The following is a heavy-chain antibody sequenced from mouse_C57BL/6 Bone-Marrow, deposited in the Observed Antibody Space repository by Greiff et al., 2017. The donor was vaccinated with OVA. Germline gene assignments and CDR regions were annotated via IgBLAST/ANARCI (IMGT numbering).Heavy chain of an antibody. Sequence: DVHLVESGGDLVKPGGSLTLSCAASGFTFSSYGMSWVRQTPDKRLAWVATISSGGRYPYYPASVKGRFTISRDTAKNTLYLQMSSLKSEDTAMYYCARHGRGSSYGADWGQGTLVTVAA. J-gene: IGHJ3*01. CDR2: ISSGGRYP. CDR3: ARHGRGSSYGAD. D-gene: IGHD1-1*01. CDR1: GFTFSSYG. V-gene: IGHV5-6*01.